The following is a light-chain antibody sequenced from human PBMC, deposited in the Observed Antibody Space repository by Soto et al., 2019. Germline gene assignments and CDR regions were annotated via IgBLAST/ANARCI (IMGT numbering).Light chain of an antibody. Sequence: DIQMTQSPSTLSGSVGDRVTITCRASQSISSWLAWYQQKPGKAPKLLIYKASTLKSGVPSRFSGSGSGTEFTLTISSLQPDDFANYYGQHYNSYSDEFGQGTNVELK. V-gene: IGKV1-5*03. CDR1: QSISSW. CDR2: KAS. J-gene: IGKJ1*01. CDR3: QHYNSYSDE.